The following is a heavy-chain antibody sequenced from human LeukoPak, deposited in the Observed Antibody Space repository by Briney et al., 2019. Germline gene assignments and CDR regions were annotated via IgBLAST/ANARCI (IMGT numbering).Heavy chain of an antibody. CDR2: INPSGGST. V-gene: IGHV1-46*01. CDR3: ARGSVLRYFDWLSDDNWFDP. D-gene: IGHD3-9*01. CDR1: GYTFTSYY. Sequence: ASVRVSCKASGYTFTSYYMHWVRQAPGQGLEWMGIINPSGGSTSYAQKFQGRVTMTRGTSTSTVYMELSSLRSEDTAVYYCARGSVLRYFDWLSDDNWFDPWGQGTLVTVSS. J-gene: IGHJ5*02.